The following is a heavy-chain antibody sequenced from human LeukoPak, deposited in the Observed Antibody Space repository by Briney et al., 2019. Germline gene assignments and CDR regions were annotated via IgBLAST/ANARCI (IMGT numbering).Heavy chain of an antibody. J-gene: IGHJ4*02. CDR2: IYYSGST. Sequence: SETLSLTCTVSGGSISSHYWSWIRQPPGKGLEWIGYIYYSGSTNYNPSLKSRVTISVDTSKNQFSLKLSSVTAADTAVYYCARVVAARPTPARPVYYFEYWGQGTLVTVSS. V-gene: IGHV4-59*11. D-gene: IGHD6-6*01. CDR1: GGSISSHY. CDR3: ARVVAARPTPARPVYYFEY.